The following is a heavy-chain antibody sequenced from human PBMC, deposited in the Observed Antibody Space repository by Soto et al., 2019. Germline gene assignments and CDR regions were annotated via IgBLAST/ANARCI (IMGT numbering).Heavy chain of an antibody. CDR2: IYNNETF. J-gene: IGHJ4*02. D-gene: IGHD6-19*01. Sequence: PSETLSLTCSVSGASVSSGSFYWSWVRQPPGKGLEWIGFIYNNETFNYNPSLKSRVTLSVDTSKHQFSLKLSSVTAADTAVYYCARVPLRYSSSHNFDSWGQVPLVTV. V-gene: IGHV4-61*01. CDR3: ARVPLRYSSSHNFDS. CDR1: GASVSSGSFY.